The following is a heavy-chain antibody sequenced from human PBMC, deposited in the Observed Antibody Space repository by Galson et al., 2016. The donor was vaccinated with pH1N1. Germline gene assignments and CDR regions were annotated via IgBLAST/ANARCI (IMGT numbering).Heavy chain of an antibody. CDR2: IGNSGTST. Sequence: SLRLSCAVSGFTFKNYAMSWVRQAPGKGPEWVSGIGNSGTSTYYADSVKGRSTISRDNSKNTVSLQMNSLRAEDTAVYYCAKYKGAVAGTLRLFDYWGQGTLVTVSS. D-gene: IGHD6-19*01. J-gene: IGHJ4*02. CDR1: GFTFKNYA. CDR3: AKYKGAVAGTLRLFDY. V-gene: IGHV3-23*05.